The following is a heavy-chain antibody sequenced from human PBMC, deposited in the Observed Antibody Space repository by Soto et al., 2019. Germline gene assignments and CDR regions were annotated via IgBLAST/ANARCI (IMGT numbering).Heavy chain of an antibody. D-gene: IGHD6-6*01. J-gene: IGHJ6*02. CDR3: AKSSIAARQYYYYGMDV. CDR2: ISYDGSNK. Sequence: QVQLVESGGGVVQPGRSLRLSCAASGFTFSSYGMHWVRQAPGKGLEWVAVISYDGSNKYYADSVKGRFTISRDNSKNTLDLQMNSLRAEDTAVYYCAKSSIAARQYYYYGMDVWGQGTTVTVSS. CDR1: GFTFSSYG. V-gene: IGHV3-30*18.